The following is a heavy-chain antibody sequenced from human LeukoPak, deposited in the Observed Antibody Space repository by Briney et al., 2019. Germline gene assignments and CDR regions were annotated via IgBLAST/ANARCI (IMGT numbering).Heavy chain of an antibody. D-gene: IGHD3-22*01. J-gene: IGHJ3*02. CDR3: AKSYLWGSGFPWVSDAFDI. V-gene: IGHV3-23*01. CDR1: GFIFSSYA. Sequence: GGSLRLSSSASGFIFSSYARRWVRQAPAKGVEWVSAISGSGGRTYYADCVKGQFTISRDNCKNTLYLQMNSLRAEDTAVYYCAKSYLWGSGFPWVSDAFDIWRQGTMVTVSS. CDR2: ISGSGGRT.